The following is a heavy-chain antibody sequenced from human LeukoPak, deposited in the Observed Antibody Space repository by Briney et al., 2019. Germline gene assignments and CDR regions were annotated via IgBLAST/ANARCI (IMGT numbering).Heavy chain of an antibody. CDR2: IYIKST. CDR1: GGSISTFS. Sequence: SETLSLTCTVSGGSISTFSWSWIRQFPGKGLEWIGSIYIKSTNYNPSLKSRVAISVDTSKNQFSLRLDSVTPAATAVYYCARDTTVASGMQYWGQGTLVTVSS. CDR3: ARDTTVASGMQY. J-gene: IGHJ4*02. V-gene: IGHV4-59*01. D-gene: IGHD6-19*01.